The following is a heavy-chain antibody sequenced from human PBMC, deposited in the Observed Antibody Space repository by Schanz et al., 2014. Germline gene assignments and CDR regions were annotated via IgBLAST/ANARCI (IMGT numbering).Heavy chain of an antibody. D-gene: IGHD2-15*01. CDR3: ARAGFCSGSACYSLGIDY. CDR2: ISANSGGT. V-gene: IGHV1-2*02. J-gene: IGHJ4*02. Sequence: QVQLVQSGAEVKKPGASVKVSCKASGYTFTDYYIHWVRQAPGQGLEWMGWISANSGGTNYAQKFQGRVTMTRDTSISTAYMELSRLKSDDSAVYYCARAGFCSGSACYSLGIDYWGQGTLVTVSS. CDR1: GYTFTDYY.